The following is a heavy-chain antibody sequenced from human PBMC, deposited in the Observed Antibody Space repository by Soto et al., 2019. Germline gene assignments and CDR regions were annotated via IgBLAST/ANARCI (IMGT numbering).Heavy chain of an antibody. V-gene: IGHV4-38-2*02. CDR2: VYHTGRT. D-gene: IGHD2-21*02. CDR3: ARGSHIAVVTAAFDI. CDR1: GYSINSGRY. Sequence: NPSETLSLTWTVSGYSINSGRYWSFIRQPPGKGLEWIGSVYHTGRTYSDPSLKSRVTISVDTSKNQFSLKMTSVTAADTAIYFCARGSHIAVVTAAFDIWGQGTMVTVSS. J-gene: IGHJ3*02.